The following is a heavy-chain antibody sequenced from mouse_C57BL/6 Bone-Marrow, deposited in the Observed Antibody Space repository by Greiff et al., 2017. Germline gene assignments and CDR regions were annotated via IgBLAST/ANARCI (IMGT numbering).Heavy chain of an antibody. CDR3: ARGPLRGSSYGYFDV. CDR1: GYTFTSYW. CDR2: IDPNSGGT. Sequence: VQLQQPGAELVKPGASVKLSCKASGYTFTSYWMHWVKQRPGRGLEWIGRIDPNSGGTKYNEKFKSKATLTVDKPSSTAYMQLSSLTSEDSAVYDCARGPLRGSSYGYFDVWGTGTTVTVSS. J-gene: IGHJ1*03. D-gene: IGHD1-1*01. V-gene: IGHV1-72*01.